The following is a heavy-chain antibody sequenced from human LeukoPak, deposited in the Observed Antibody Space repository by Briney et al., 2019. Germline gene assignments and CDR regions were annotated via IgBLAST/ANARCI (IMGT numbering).Heavy chain of an antibody. CDR1: GFTFSDYY. CDR2: ISSSSSYI. V-gene: IGHV3-11*06. D-gene: IGHD3-3*01. CDR3: ASMSAISIGYYMDV. Sequence: GGSLRLSCAASGFTFSDYYMSWIRQAPGKGLEWVSSISSSSSYIYYADSVKGRFTISRDNAKNSLYLQMNSLRAEDTAVYYCASMSAISIGYYMDVWGKGTTVTVSS. J-gene: IGHJ6*03.